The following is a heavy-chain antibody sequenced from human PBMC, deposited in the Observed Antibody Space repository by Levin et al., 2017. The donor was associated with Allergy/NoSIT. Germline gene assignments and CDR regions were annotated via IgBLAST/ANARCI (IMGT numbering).Heavy chain of an antibody. J-gene: IGHJ6*02. D-gene: IGHD2-2*01. CDR1: GFTFSSYG. CDR3: ARVSGCSSTSCYWGGDYYYYYGMDG. V-gene: IGHV3-33*01. Sequence: LSLTCAASGFTFSSYGMHWVRQAPGKGLEWVAVIWYDGSNKYYADSVKGRFTISRDNSKNTLYLQMNSLRAEDTAVYYCARVSGCSSTSCYWGGDYYYYYGMDGWGQGTTVTVSS. CDR2: IWYDGSNK.